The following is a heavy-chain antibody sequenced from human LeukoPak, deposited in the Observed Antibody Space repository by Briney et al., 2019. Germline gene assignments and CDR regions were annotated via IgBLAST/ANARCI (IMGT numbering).Heavy chain of an antibody. V-gene: IGHV4-4*07. CDR3: ARDPFDYYGSGSKQFPY. Sequence: SETLSLTCTVSGGSISSYYWSWIRQPAGKGLEWIGRIYTSGSTNYNPSLKSRVTMSVDTSKNQFSLKLSSVIAADTAVYYCARDPFDYYGSGSKQFPYWGQGTLVTVSS. CDR1: GGSISSYY. J-gene: IGHJ4*02. CDR2: IYTSGST. D-gene: IGHD3-10*01.